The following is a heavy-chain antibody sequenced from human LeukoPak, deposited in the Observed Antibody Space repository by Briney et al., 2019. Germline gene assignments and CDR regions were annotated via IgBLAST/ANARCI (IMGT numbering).Heavy chain of an antibody. CDR1: GYRFTNYW. D-gene: IGHD3-22*01. CDR3: ARPPRDDSSGYYSAFDI. Sequence: GESLKISCKGSGYRFTNYWIGWVRQLPGKGLEWMGIIYAGDSDTRYSPSFQGQVTISADKSISTAYLQWNSLKASDTAMYYCARPPRDDSSGYYSAFDIWGQGTMVTVSS. J-gene: IGHJ3*02. V-gene: IGHV5-51*01. CDR2: IYAGDSDT.